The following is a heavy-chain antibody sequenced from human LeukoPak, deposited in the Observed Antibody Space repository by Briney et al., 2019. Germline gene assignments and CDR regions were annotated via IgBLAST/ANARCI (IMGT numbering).Heavy chain of an antibody. V-gene: IGHV1-46*01. J-gene: IGHJ4*02. CDR3: ARDQEGFDY. CDR2: IYPRDGST. CDR1: GCTFTNNY. Sequence: ASVKVSCKASGCTFTNNYLHWVRQAPGQGLEWMGMIYPRDGSTSYAQNFQGRVTVTRDTSTTTVHMELRGLRSEDTTVYYCARDQEGFDYWGQGTVVTVSS.